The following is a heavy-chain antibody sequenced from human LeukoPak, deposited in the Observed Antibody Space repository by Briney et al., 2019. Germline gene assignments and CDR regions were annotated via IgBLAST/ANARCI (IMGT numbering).Heavy chain of an antibody. CDR3: ARHGATVTTRNHNWFDP. V-gene: IGHV4-39*01. D-gene: IGHD4-17*01. Sequence: PSETLSLTCTVSGGSISSSNYYWGWIRQPPGKGLEWIGSIYYSGSTYYNPSLKSRFTISVDTSKNQFSLKLSSVTAADTAVYYCARHGATVTTRNHNWFDPWGQGTLVTVSS. CDR1: GGSISSSNYY. CDR2: IYYSGST. J-gene: IGHJ5*02.